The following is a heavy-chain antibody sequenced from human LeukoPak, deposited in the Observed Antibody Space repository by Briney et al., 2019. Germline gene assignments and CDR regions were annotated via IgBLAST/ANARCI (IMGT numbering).Heavy chain of an antibody. CDR2: ISSSSSTI. Sequence: GGSLRLSCAVSGLTFSSHSMNWVRQAPGKGLEWLSHISSSSSTIYYADSVKGRFTISRDNSKNTLYLQMNSLRAEDTAVYYCAKDLAYGDYFDYWGQGTLVTVSS. V-gene: IGHV3-48*01. CDR3: AKDLAYGDYFDY. CDR1: GLTFSSHS. D-gene: IGHD4-17*01. J-gene: IGHJ4*02.